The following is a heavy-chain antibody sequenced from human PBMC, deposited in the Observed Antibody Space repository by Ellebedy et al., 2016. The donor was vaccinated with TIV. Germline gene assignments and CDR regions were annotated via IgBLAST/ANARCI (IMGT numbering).Heavy chain of an antibody. CDR1: GFTFSSYS. J-gene: IGHJ4*02. Sequence: GESLKISXAASGFTFSSYSMNWVRQAPGKGLEWVSYISSSSSTIYYADSVKGRFTISRDNSKNTLYLQMNSLRAEDTAVYYCAATYYDILTGERYFDYWGQGTLVTVSS. V-gene: IGHV3-48*01. D-gene: IGHD3-9*01. CDR2: ISSSSSTI. CDR3: AATYYDILTGERYFDY.